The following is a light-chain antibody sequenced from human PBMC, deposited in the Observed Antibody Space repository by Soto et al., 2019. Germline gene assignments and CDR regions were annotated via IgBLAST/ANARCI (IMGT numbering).Light chain of an antibody. CDR3: QQYSQWPLT. Sequence: EVVSTQSPATLSLSPGERATLYCRASQSVTSNLAWYQQKPGQAPRLLMYGVSTRATGIPARFGGSGSATEFTLTISSLQSEDFAVYYCQQYSQWPLTFGGGTKVDVK. J-gene: IGKJ4*01. CDR2: GVS. V-gene: IGKV3-15*01. CDR1: QSVTSN.